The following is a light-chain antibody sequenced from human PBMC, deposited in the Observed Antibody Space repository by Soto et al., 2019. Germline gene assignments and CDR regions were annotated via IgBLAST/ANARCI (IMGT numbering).Light chain of an antibody. V-gene: IGKV1-39*01. CDR3: QQTFSAPVT. CDR2: AAS. CDR1: QSSSSY. J-gene: IGKJ2*01. Sequence: DIQMTQSPSSLSASVVDRVTITCRASQSSSSYLKWYQQKPGDAPKILSYAASTWQSAVPLRFCGRGAGPDFSLTLSSLQHEDFATYYCQQTFSAPVTFGQGTRLEI.